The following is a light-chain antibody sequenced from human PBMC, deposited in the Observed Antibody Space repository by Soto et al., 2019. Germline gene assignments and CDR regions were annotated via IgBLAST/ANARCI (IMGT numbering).Light chain of an antibody. Sequence: DLQMTQSPSSLSASVGDRVTITCRASQGISNYLAWYQQKPGKVPKLLIYAASTLQSGVPSRFSGSGSGTDFTLTISSLQPEDVATYYCQKYNSALGTWTFGQGTKVEIK. J-gene: IGKJ1*01. CDR3: QKYNSALGTWT. V-gene: IGKV1-27*01. CDR2: AAS. CDR1: QGISNY.